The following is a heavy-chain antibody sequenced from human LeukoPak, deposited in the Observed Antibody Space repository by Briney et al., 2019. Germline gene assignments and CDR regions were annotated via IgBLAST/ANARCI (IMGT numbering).Heavy chain of an antibody. Sequence: SETLSLTCTVSGGSISGNSFYWGWVRQPPGRGLEWIGNIYYTGITYYNPSLKSRVTISVDTSKNQFSLKLNSVTAADTAVYYCASPGITTFDYWGQGTLVTVSS. CDR2: IYYTGIT. D-gene: IGHD3-22*01. V-gene: IGHV4-39*01. CDR3: ASPGITTFDY. J-gene: IGHJ4*02. CDR1: GGSISGNSFY.